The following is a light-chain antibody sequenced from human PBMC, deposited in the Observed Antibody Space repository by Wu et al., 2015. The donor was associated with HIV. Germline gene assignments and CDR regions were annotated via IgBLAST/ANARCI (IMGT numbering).Light chain of an antibody. J-gene: IGKJ3*01. CDR3: QQYGSSFT. CDR2: GAS. CDR1: QSISNSY. Sequence: EIVLTQSPGTLSLSPGERATLSCRATQSISNSYLAWYQQKPGQGPRLLIYGASKRATGIPDRFSGRGSGTDFTLTISRLEPEDFAVYYCQQYGSSFTFGPGTKVDIK. V-gene: IGKV3-20*01.